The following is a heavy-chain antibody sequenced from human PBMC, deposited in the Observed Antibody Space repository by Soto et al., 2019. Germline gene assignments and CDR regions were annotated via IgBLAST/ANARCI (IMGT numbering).Heavy chain of an antibody. Sequence: QVHLVQSGAEVKKPGASVKVSCKGSGYGFTTYGITWVRQAPGQGLEWMAWISAHNGNTNYAQKLQGRVTVTRDTPTSTTYREPRSLRADVTSVYDCARGRDGDYWGPGALVTVSS. CDR3: ARGRDGDY. D-gene: IGHD6-6*01. CDR1: GYGFTTYG. V-gene: IGHV1-18*01. CDR2: ISAHNGNT. J-gene: IGHJ4*02.